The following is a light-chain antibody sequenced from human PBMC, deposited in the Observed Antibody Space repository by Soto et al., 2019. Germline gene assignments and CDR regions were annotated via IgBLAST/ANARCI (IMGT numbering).Light chain of an antibody. CDR3: QQYNNWPPYT. V-gene: IGKV3-20*01. CDR1: QTVRNNY. CDR2: DAS. J-gene: IGKJ2*01. Sequence: EFVLTQSPGTLSLSPGERATLSCRASQTVRNNYLAWYQQKPGQAPRLLIYDASSRATGIPDRFSGGGSGTDFTLTISSLQSEDFAIYYCQQYNNWPPYTVGQGTKVDIK.